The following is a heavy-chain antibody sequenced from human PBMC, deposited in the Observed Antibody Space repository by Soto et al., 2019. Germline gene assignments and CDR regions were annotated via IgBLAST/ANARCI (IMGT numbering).Heavy chain of an antibody. J-gene: IGHJ4*01. CDR1: GFTFSNAW. V-gene: IGHV3-15*07. CDR3: TTDSYMTNIIVRFDY. D-gene: IGHD4-17*01. Sequence: GGSLRLSCAASGFTFSNAWINWVRQAPGKGLEWFGRIKSKTAGGTTDFAAPVKGRFAISRDDSKNMVYLEMNSLKTEDTAIYYCTTDSYMTNIIVRFDYWGHGTLVTVSS. CDR2: IKSKTAGGTT.